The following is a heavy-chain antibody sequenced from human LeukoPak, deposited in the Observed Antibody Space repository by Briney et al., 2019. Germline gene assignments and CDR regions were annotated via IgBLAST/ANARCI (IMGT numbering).Heavy chain of an antibody. CDR3: AAAVGWFDP. CDR1: GGSISSYY. J-gene: IGHJ5*02. V-gene: IGHV4-59*01. D-gene: IGHD2-15*01. CDR2: IYYSGST. Sequence: SETLSLTCTVSGGSISSYYWSWIRQPPGKGLEWIGYIYYSGSTNYTPSLKSRVTISVDTSKNQFSLKLSSVTAADTAVYYCAAAVGWFDPWGQGTLVTVSS.